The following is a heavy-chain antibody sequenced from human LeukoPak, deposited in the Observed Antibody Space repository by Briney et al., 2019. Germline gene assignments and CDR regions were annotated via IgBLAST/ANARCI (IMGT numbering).Heavy chain of an antibody. J-gene: IGHJ3*01. Sequence: RGSLRLSCAASGFTFSSYWMHWVRQATGKGLVWVSRIKSDGRLTTYADFVKGRFTISRDNAKNALYLQMNILRAEETAVYYCVREYPNCVGDCLFVWVQGTMVTVSS. CDR1: GFTFSSYW. CDR2: IKSDGRLT. D-gene: IGHD2-21*01. CDR3: VREYPNCVGDCLFV. V-gene: IGHV3-74*01.